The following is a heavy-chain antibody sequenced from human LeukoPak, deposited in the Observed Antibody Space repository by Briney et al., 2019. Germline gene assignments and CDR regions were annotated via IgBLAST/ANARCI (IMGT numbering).Heavy chain of an antibody. Sequence: PGGSLRLSCAASGFTFDDYGMSWVRQAPGKGLEWVSGINLNGRSRGYADSVKGRFTISRDNAKNSLYLQMNSLRAEDTAVYYCAREGVVPAAMSFYYYYYMDVWGKGTTVTISS. V-gene: IGHV3-20*04. D-gene: IGHD2-2*01. J-gene: IGHJ6*03. CDR3: AREGVVPAAMSFYYYYYMDV. CDR2: INLNGRSR. CDR1: GFTFDDYG.